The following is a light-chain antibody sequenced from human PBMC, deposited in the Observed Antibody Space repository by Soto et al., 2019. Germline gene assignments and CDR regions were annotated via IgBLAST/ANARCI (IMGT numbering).Light chain of an antibody. CDR1: QGISSY. J-gene: IGKJ1*01. CDR2: AAS. CDR3: QQYYSYPRT. V-gene: IGKV1-8*01. Sequence: AIRMTQPPSSLSASTLDRVTITCRASQGISSYLAWYQQKPGKAPKLLIYAASTLQSGVPSRFSGSGSGTDFTLTISCLQSEDFATYYCQQYYSYPRTFGQGTKVDIK.